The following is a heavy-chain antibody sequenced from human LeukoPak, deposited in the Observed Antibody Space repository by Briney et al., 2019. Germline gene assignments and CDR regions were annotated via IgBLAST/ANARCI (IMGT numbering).Heavy chain of an antibody. V-gene: IGHV4-59*01. CDR2: IYYSGST. Sequence: SETLSLTCTVSGGSISSYYWSWIRQPPGKGLEWIGYIYYSGSTNYNPSLKSRATISVDTSKNQFSLKLSSVTAADTAVYYCARRTRAYYYDSSGYFDPWGQGTLVTVSS. CDR1: GGSISSYY. D-gene: IGHD3-22*01. J-gene: IGHJ5*02. CDR3: ARRTRAYYYDSSGYFDP.